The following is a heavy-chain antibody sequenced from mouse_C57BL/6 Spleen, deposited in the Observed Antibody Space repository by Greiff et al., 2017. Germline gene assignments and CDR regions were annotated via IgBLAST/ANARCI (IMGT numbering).Heavy chain of an antibody. Sequence: VQLQQSGPELVKPGASVKLSCKASGYTFTSYDINWVKQRPGQGLEWIGWIYPRDGSTKYNEKFKGKATLTVDTSSSTAYMELHSLTSEDSAVYFCAREGLSYGSSYGYWGQGTTLTVSS. J-gene: IGHJ2*01. CDR2: IYPRDGST. CDR1: GYTFTSYD. D-gene: IGHD1-1*01. CDR3: AREGLSYGSSYGY. V-gene: IGHV1-85*01.